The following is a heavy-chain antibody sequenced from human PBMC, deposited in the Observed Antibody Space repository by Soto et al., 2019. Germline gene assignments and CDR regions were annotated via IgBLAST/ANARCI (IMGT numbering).Heavy chain of an antibody. CDR2: IYYSGST. D-gene: IGHD5-18*01. Sequence: PSETLSLTCTVSGGSISSGGYYWSWIRQHPGKGLEWIGYIYYSGSTYYNPSLKSRVTMSVDTSKNQFSLTLTSVTAADTAVYYCARMVNYSYGSRPEPHDSWGQGSLVTVSS. CDR1: GGSISSGGYY. J-gene: IGHJ5*02. V-gene: IGHV4-31*03. CDR3: ARMVNYSYGSRPEPHDS.